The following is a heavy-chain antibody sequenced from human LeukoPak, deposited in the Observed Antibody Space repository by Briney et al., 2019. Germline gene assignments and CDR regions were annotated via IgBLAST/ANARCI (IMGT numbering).Heavy chain of an antibody. CDR1: GFTFSSYS. V-gene: IGHV3-21*01. CDR2: ISSSSSYI. J-gene: IGHJ3*02. Sequence: PGGSLRLSCAASGFTFSSYSMNWVRQAPGKRLEWVSSISSSSSYIYYADSVKGRFTISRDNAKNSLYLQMNSLRAEDTAVYYCARAAHSATNLAFDIWGQGTMVTVSS. CDR3: ARAAHSATNLAFDI. D-gene: IGHD5-12*01.